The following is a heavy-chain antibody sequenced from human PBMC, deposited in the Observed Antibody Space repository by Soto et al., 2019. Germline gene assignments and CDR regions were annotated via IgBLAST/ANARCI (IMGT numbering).Heavy chain of an antibody. V-gene: IGHV1-69*01. D-gene: IGHD3-22*01. CDR3: ARDKRAANYYDSSGRYYFDY. CDR2: MILIFGTA. CDR1: GVTFSSYA. J-gene: IGHJ4*02. Sequence: QVQLVQSGAEVKQPGSSVKVSCKASGVTFSSYAISWVRQAPGQGLEWMGGMILIFGTANYAQKFKGRVTITADESTNTVYMEMSSLRSEDTAVYYCARDKRAANYYDSSGRYYFDYWGQGTLVTVSS.